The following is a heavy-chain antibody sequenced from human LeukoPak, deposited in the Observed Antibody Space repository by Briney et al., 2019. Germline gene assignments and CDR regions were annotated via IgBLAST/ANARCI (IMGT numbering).Heavy chain of an antibody. V-gene: IGHV3-64*01. CDR1: GFTFSSYA. J-gene: IGHJ4*02. CDR2: ISSNGGST. D-gene: IGHD6-13*01. Sequence: GGSLRLSCAASGFTFSSYAMHWVRQAPGKGLEYVSVISSNGGSTYYANSVKGRFTISRDNSKNTLYLQMGSLRAEDMAVYYCARAESSGWYDPSDYWGQGTLVTVSS. CDR3: ARAESSGWYDPSDY.